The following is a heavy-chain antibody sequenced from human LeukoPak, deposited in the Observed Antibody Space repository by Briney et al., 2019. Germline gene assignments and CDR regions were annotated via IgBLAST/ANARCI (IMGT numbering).Heavy chain of an antibody. CDR2: INHSGST. CDR3: ARCRPYYYDSSGYYNWFDP. Sequence: SETLSLTCAVYGGSFSVYYWSWIRQPPGKGLEWIGEINHSGSTNYNPSLKSRVTISVDTSKNQFSLKLSSVTAADTAVYYCARCRPYYYDSSGYYNWFDPWGQGTLVTVSS. D-gene: IGHD3-22*01. J-gene: IGHJ5*02. V-gene: IGHV4-34*01. CDR1: GGSFSVYY.